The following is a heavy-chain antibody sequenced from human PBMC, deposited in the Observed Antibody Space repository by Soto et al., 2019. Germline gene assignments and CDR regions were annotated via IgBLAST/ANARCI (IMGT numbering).Heavy chain of an antibody. CDR1: GFTFSSYG. J-gene: IGHJ4*02. CDR3: ATLSSCSGGSCSYFDY. CDR2: ISYDGSNK. Sequence: QVQLVESGGGVVQPGRSLRLSCAASGFTFSSYGMHWVRQAPGKGLEWVAVISYDGSNKYYADSVKGRFTISRDNSKNTLYLQMNSLRAEDTALYYCATLSSCSGGSCSYFDYWGQGTLVTVSS. D-gene: IGHD2-15*01. V-gene: IGHV3-30*03.